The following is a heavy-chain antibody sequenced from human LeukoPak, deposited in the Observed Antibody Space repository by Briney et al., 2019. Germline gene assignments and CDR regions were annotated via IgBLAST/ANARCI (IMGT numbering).Heavy chain of an antibody. D-gene: IGHD6-19*01. Sequence: GGSLRLSCAASGFTFSSYGMHWVRQAPGQGLEWMGIINPSGGSTSYAQKFQGRVTMTRDTSTSTVYMELSSLRSEDTAVYYCARGSVAVAGNYYGMDVWGQGTTVTVSS. CDR2: INPSGGST. CDR3: ARGSVAVAGNYYGMDV. V-gene: IGHV1-46*01. J-gene: IGHJ6*02. CDR1: GFTFSSYG.